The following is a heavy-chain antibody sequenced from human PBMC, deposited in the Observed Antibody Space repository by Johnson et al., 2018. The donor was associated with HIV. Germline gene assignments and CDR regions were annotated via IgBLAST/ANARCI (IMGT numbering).Heavy chain of an antibody. CDR1: GFTFSDYD. CDR3: ARESPGGDALDL. J-gene: IGHJ3*01. CDR2: IGSAGDT. V-gene: IGHV3-13*01. Sequence: VQLVESGGGLVQPGGSLRLSCAASGFTFSDYDMHWVRQATGEGLEWVSAIGSAGDTYYPGSVQGRFTISRENAKETLYLQMNNLRDEDTAVHYCARESPGGDALDLWGQGTMVTVSS. D-gene: IGHD1-14*01.